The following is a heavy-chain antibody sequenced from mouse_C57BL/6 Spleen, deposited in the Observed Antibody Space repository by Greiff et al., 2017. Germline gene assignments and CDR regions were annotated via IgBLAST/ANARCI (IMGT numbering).Heavy chain of an antibody. V-gene: IGHV1-64*01. D-gene: IGHD2-3*01. CDR3: ARSMVDGYSAWFAY. J-gene: IGHJ3*01. Sequence: QVQLQQPGAELVKPGASVKLSCKASGYTFTSYWMHWVKQRPGQGLEWIGMIHPNSGSTNYNEKFKSKATLTVDKSSSTAYMQLSSLTSEDSAVYYCARSMVDGYSAWFAYWGQGTLVTVSA. CDR2: IHPNSGST. CDR1: GYTFTSYW.